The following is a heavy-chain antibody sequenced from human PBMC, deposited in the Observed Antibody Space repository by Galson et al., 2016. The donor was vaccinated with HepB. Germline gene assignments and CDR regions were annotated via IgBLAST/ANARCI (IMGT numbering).Heavy chain of an antibody. CDR2: ISGSGATT. V-gene: IGHV3-23*01. D-gene: IGHD3-10*01. CDR1: GFTFSGYA. CDR3: AKIGWFGELFYYFDY. J-gene: IGHJ4*02. Sequence: SLRLSCAASGFTFSGYAMTWVRQAPGKGPEWVSVISGSGATTDYADSAKGRITISRDNSKNTLYLQMNRLRAEDTAVSYCAKIGWFGELFYYFDYWGQGTLVTVAS.